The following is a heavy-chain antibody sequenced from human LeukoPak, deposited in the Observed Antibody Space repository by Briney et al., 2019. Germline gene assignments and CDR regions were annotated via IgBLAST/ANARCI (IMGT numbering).Heavy chain of an antibody. D-gene: IGHD1-1*01. CDR3: ARVKDTNDDITFQH. J-gene: IGHJ1*01. CDR1: GFTFSSYW. Sequence: GGSLRLSCAASGFTFSSYWMSWVRQAPGKGLEWVASIKQDGSQKPYVDSVKGRFTISRDNGKNSLDLRMNSLRAEDTAIYFCARVKDTNDDITFQHWGQGTLVSVSS. V-gene: IGHV3-7*01. CDR2: IKQDGSQK.